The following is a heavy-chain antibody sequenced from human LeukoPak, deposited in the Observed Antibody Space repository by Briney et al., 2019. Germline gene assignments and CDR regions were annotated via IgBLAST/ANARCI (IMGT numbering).Heavy chain of an antibody. CDR1: GYTFTGYY. V-gene: IGHV1-2*02. J-gene: IGHJ5*02. CDR3: ARATTSLLLRYAVWYGP. CDR2: INPNRGGT. D-gene: IGHD3-9*01. Sequence: ASVKVSCKASGYTFTGYYMHWVRQAPGQGLEWMAWINPNRGGTNYAQKLQGRVTMTRDTSTSTAYMEMSRLRSEDTAVYYCARATTSLLLRYAVWYGPWGQGTLVTVSS.